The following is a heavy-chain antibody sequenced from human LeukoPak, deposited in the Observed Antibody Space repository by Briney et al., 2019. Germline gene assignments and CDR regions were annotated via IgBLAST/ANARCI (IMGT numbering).Heavy chain of an antibody. Sequence: GGSLRLSCAASGFTFSSYWMHWVRQAPGKGLAWVSRIDSDVSNTNYADSVKGRFTISRDNAKNTVYLQMNSLRAEDTAIYYCASDSYYDSTVGFDYWGQGTLVTVSS. CDR2: IDSDVSNT. CDR1: GFTFSSYW. D-gene: IGHD3-22*01. J-gene: IGHJ4*02. V-gene: IGHV3-74*01. CDR3: ASDSYYDSTVGFDY.